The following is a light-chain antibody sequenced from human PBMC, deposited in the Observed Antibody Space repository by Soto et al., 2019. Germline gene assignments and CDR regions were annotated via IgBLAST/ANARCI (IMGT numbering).Light chain of an antibody. Sequence: QSALTQPASVSGSPGRSITISCTGTSSDIGGYKHVSWYQQHPGKAPKLMIYEVSNRPSGVSNRFSGSKSGNTASLTISGLQAEDEADYYCSSYTTSSTQVFGTGTKVTVL. CDR1: SSDIGGYKH. CDR3: SSYTTSSTQV. J-gene: IGLJ1*01. V-gene: IGLV2-14*01. CDR2: EVS.